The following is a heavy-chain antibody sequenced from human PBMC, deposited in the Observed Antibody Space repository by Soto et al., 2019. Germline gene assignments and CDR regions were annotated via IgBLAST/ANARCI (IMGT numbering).Heavy chain of an antibody. D-gene: IGHD6-13*01. Sequence: SETLSLTCAVYGGSFSGYYWSWIRQPPGKGLEWIGEINHSGSTNYNPSLKSRVTISVDTSKNQFSRKLSSVTAADTAVYYCARSSYAGGNQWEKQLAYGTNFDYWGQGTLVTVSS. J-gene: IGHJ4*02. CDR3: ARSSYAGGNQWEKQLAYGTNFDY. V-gene: IGHV4-34*01. CDR2: INHSGST. CDR1: GGSFSGYY.